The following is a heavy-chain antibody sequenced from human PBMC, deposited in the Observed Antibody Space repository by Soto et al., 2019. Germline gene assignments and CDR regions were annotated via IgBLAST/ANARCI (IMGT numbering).Heavy chain of an antibody. V-gene: IGHV1-69*01. CDR3: ASGHTYYYDSSGYPFGMDV. CDR2: IIPIFGTA. Sequence: QVQLVQSGAEVKKPGSSVKVSCKASGGTFSSYAISWVRQAPGQGLEWMGGIIPIFGTANYAQKFQGRVTITADESTSTAYMELSSLRTEDTAVYYCASGHTYYYDSSGYPFGMDVGGQGTTVTVSS. D-gene: IGHD3-22*01. J-gene: IGHJ6*02. CDR1: GGTFSSYA.